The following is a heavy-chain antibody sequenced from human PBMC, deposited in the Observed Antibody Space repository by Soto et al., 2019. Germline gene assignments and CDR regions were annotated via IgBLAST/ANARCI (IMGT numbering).Heavy chain of an antibody. D-gene: IGHD5-12*01. J-gene: IGHJ4*02. CDR3: GRGQEGIVATH. CDR2: VKDGGST. Sequence: SETLSLTCTVNGGSLTGYYWSWIRQPPGKGLEWIGEVKDGGSTNYSPSLRGRVSISADTSKNHFSLRLNSVTAADTAVYFCGRGQEGIVATHWDQGALVTVSS. V-gene: IGHV4-34*01. CDR1: GGSLTGYY.